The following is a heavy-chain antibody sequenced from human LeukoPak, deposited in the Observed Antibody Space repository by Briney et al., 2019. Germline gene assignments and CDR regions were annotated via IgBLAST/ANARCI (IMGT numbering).Heavy chain of an antibody. CDR3: ATMDGLRYFDWLHARLGY. CDR2: ISGSGGST. J-gene: IGHJ4*02. CDR1: GFTFSSYG. Sequence: PGGSLRLSCAASGFTFSSYGMSWVRQAPGKGLEWVSAISGSGGSTYYAGSVKGRFTISRDNSKNTLYLQMNSLRAEDTAVYYCATMDGLRYFDWLHARLGYWGQGTLVTVSS. D-gene: IGHD3-9*01. V-gene: IGHV3-23*01.